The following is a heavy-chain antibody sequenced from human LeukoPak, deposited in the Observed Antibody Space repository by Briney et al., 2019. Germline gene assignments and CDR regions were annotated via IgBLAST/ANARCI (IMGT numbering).Heavy chain of an antibody. V-gene: IGHV5-51*01. CDR3: ARLRWLQSENDAFDI. Sequence: GESLKISCKGSGYSFTSYWIGWVRQMPGKGLEWMGIIYPGDSDTRYSPSFQGQVTISADKSISTAYLQWSSLKATDTAMCYCARLRWLQSENDAFDIWGQGTMVTVSS. J-gene: IGHJ3*02. CDR1: GYSFTSYW. D-gene: IGHD5-24*01. CDR2: IYPGDSDT.